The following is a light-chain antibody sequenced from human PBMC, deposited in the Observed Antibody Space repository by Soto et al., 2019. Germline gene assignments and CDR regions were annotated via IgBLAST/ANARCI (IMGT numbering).Light chain of an antibody. CDR3: QQYGSSPPDT. Sequence: EIVLTQSPGTLSSSPGEGVTLSCRASETIRSNYLAWYQKKPGQAPRLLIFGASTRATGIPDKFSGSRSGTDFTLTISSLEPEDFAEYYCQQYGSSPPDTFGPGT. V-gene: IGKV3-20*01. CDR1: ETIRSNY. J-gene: IGKJ3*01. CDR2: GAS.